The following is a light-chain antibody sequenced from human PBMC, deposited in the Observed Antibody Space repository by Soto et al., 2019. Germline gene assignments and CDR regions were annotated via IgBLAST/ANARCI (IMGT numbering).Light chain of an antibody. CDR1: QSVSSCY. CDR3: QYHGSSPIT. J-gene: IGKJ5*01. CDR2: AAS. Sequence: EIVLTQYPGTLSFSPGERATLSCRASQSVSSCYFAWYQQKPGQSPRLLIVAASSRASGIPDRFSGSGSGTDFTLTISRLEPEDFALFYCQYHGSSPITFGQGTRLEIK. V-gene: IGKV3-20*01.